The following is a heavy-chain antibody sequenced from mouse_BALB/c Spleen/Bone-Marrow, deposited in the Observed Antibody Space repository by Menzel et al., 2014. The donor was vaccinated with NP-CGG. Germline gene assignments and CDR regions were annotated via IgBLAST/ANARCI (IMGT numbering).Heavy chain of an antibody. CDR2: ISTYYGDA. CDR1: GYTFTDYA. J-gene: IGHJ2*01. CDR3: ARESIYYYGSTLDY. Sequence: QVQLQQSGAELVRPGVSVKISCKGSGYTFTDYAMHWVKQSHAKSLEWIGVISTYYGDASYNQKFKGKATMTVDKSSSTAYMELARLTSEDSAIYYCARESIYYYGSTLDYWGQSTTLTVSS. D-gene: IGHD1-1*01. V-gene: IGHV1S137*01.